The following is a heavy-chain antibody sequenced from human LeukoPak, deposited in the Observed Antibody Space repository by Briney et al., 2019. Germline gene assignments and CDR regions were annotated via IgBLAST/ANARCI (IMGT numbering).Heavy chain of an antibody. Sequence: GGSLRLSCAASGFTVSSNYMSWVRQAPGKGLEWVSVIYSGGSTYYADSVKGRFTISRDNSKNTLYLQMNSLRAEDTAVYYCARDSRSVRQWLVLDAFDIWGQGTMVTVSS. J-gene: IGHJ3*02. CDR3: ARDSRSVRQWLVLDAFDI. V-gene: IGHV3-53*01. D-gene: IGHD6-19*01. CDR1: GFTVSSNY. CDR2: IYSGGST.